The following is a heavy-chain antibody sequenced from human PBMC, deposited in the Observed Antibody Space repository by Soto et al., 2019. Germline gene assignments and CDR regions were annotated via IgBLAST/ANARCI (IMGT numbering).Heavy chain of an antibody. CDR2: IYYSGST. J-gene: IGHJ4*02. CDR3: ARDTSSGWPDY. Sequence: LSLTCTVSGGSISSYYWSWIRQPPGKGLEWIGYIYYSGSTNYNPSLKSRVTISVDTSKNQFSLKLSSVTAADTAVYYCARDTSSGWPDYWGQGTLVTVSS. CDR1: GGSISSYY. V-gene: IGHV4-59*01. D-gene: IGHD6-19*01.